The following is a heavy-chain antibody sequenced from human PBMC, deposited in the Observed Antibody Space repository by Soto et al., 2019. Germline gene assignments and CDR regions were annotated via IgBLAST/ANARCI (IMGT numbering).Heavy chain of an antibody. V-gene: IGHV3-33*01. CDR2: IWYDGSNK. J-gene: IGHJ5*02. CDR1: GFTFSSYG. CDR3: VREGCMILESGSHCWFDP. Sequence: VGALRLSCAASGFTFSSYGMHWVRQAPGKGLEWVAVIWYDGSNKYYADSVKGRFTISRDNSKNTLYLQMNSLRAEDTAVYYCVREGCMILESGSHCWFDPWGQGTLVTVSS. D-gene: IGHD3-22*01.